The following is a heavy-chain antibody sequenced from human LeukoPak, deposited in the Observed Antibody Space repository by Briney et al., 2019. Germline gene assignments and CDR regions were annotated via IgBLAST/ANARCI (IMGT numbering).Heavy chain of an antibody. CDR3: ATSREGCTNGVCYGDRAFDI. CDR1: GLTFSRDW. J-gene: IGHJ3*02. D-gene: IGHD2-8*01. CDR2: IKQDGSEK. V-gene: IGHV3-7*01. Sequence: PGGSLGLSCAASGLTFSRDWMSWVRQAPGKGLEWVANIKQDGSEKYYVDSVKGRFTISRDNAKTSLYLQMNSLRAEDTAVYYCATSREGCTNGVCYGDRAFDIWGQGTMVTVSS.